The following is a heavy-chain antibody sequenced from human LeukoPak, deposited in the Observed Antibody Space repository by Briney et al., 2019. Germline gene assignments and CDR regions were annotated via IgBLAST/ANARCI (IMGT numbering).Heavy chain of an antibody. J-gene: IGHJ1*01. V-gene: IGHV1-2*02. D-gene: IGHD6-13*01. CDR2: INPNSGGT. CDR3: ARDYSSSWYAEYFQH. Sequence: ASVKVSCKASGYTFTGYYMHWVRQAPGQGLEWMGWINPNSGGTNYAQKFQGRVTMTRDTSNSTAYMELSRLRSDDTAVYYCARDYSSSWYAEYFQHWGQGTLVTVSS. CDR1: GYTFTGYY.